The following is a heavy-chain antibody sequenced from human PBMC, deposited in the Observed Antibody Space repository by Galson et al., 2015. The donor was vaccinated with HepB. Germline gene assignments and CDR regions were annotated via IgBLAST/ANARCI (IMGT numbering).Heavy chain of an antibody. V-gene: IGHV3-30-3*01. J-gene: IGHJ4*02. CDR1: GFTFSSYA. Sequence: SLRLSCAASGFTFSSYAMHWVRQAPGKGLEWVAVISYDGSNKYYADSVKGRFTISRDDSKTTVYLQMNSLRPEDTAVYYCARWAACQSLPPSRGGSCCEDYWGQGSLVTVSS. CDR2: ISYDGSNK. CDR3: ARWAACQSLPPSRGGSCCEDY. D-gene: IGHD2-15*01.